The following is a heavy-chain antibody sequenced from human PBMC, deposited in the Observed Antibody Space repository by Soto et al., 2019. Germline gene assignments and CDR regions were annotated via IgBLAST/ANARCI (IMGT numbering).Heavy chain of an antibody. D-gene: IGHD2-21*01. V-gene: IGHV3-73*01. CDR1: GLSLSGSA. Sequence: EVQLVESGGGLVQPGGSLKLSCEASGLSLSGSAMHWVRQPSGIGPEWVGRIRSKANGYGTTYAASVKGRFTISRDDSKNTAYLQMNSLKTDDTAMYYCTTAAYIYCGTSGCSDNWGQGTLVTVSS. CDR2: IRSKANGYGT. J-gene: IGHJ4*02. CDR3: TTAAYIYCGTSGCSDN.